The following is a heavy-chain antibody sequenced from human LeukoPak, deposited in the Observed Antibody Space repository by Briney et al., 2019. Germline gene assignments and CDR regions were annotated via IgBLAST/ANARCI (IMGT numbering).Heavy chain of an antibody. CDR3: AKEDSSGYSHYGMDV. J-gene: IGHJ6*02. D-gene: IGHD3-22*01. CDR2: ISGDGGST. CDR1: GFTFDDYA. V-gene: IGHV3-43*02. Sequence: PGESLRLSCAASGFTFDDYAMHWVRQAPGKGLEWVSLISGDGGSTYYADSVKGRFTISRDNSKNSLYLQMNSLRTEDTALYYCAKEDSSGYSHYGMDVWGQGTTVTVSS.